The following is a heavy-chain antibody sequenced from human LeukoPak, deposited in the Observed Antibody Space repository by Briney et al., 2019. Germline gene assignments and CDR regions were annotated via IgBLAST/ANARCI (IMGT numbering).Heavy chain of an antibody. Sequence: PGGSLRLSCAVSGFNFSSYWIHWVRQTPGKGLVWVSLINTEGSATTYGDSAKGRFTVSRDNDKNTLFLDMNSLRVEDTAVYYCARGTAATAGIDYWGQGTLVTVSS. CDR2: INTEGSAT. CDR3: ARGTAATAGIDY. D-gene: IGHD6-13*01. CDR1: GFNFSSYW. V-gene: IGHV3-74*01. J-gene: IGHJ4*02.